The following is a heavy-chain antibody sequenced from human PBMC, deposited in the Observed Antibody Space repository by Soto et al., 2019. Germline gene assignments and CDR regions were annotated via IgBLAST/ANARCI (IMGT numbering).Heavy chain of an antibody. V-gene: IGHV3-23*01. CDR2: ISGSGSST. Sequence: EGSLRLSCAASGFTFSSYAMNWVRQAPGKGLEWVSVISGSGSSTYYADSVKGRFTISRDNSKNTLYLQMNSLRAEDTAVYYCASRSSGWYFDYWGQGTLVTVSS. CDR3: ASRSSGWYFDY. J-gene: IGHJ4*02. D-gene: IGHD6-19*01. CDR1: GFTFSSYA.